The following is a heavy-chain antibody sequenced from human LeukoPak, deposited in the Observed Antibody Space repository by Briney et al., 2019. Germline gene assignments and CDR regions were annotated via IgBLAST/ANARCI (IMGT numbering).Heavy chain of an antibody. CDR3: ARTSFESTGYYFDY. V-gene: IGHV3-11*01. J-gene: IGHJ4*02. CDR1: GFTFSDYY. CDR2: ISSSGSSI. Sequence: GGSLRLSCAASGFTFSDYYMSWIRQAPGKGLEWVSYISSSGSSIYYADSVKGRFTISRDNAKNSLDLQMNSLRAEDTAVYYCARTSFESTGYYFDYWGQGTLVTVSS. D-gene: IGHD4-17*01.